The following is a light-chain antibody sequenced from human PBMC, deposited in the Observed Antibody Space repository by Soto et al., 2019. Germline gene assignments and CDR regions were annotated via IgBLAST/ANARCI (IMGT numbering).Light chain of an antibody. CDR3: QVWDSSSDHYV. V-gene: IGLV3-21*02. Sequence: SYELTQPPSVSVAPGQTARITCGGNNIGSESVHWYQQKPGQAPVLVVYDDGDRPSGIPERFSGSNSGNTATLTISRVEAGDEADYYCQVWDSSSDHYVFGTGTKSPS. CDR2: DDG. CDR1: NIGSES. J-gene: IGLJ1*01.